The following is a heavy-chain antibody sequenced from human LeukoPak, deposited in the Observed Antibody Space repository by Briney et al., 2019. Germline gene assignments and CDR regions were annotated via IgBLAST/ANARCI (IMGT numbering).Heavy chain of an antibody. J-gene: IGHJ4*02. V-gene: IGHV5-51*01. CDR2: IYPGDSDT. Sequence: AESLKISCKGSGYSFTSYWIIWVRQLPGKGLEWMGIIYPGDSDTRYSPSFQGQVTISADKSISTAYLQWSSLKASDTAMYYCARQDNWNALDYWGQGTLVTVSS. CDR3: ARQDNWNALDY. D-gene: IGHD1-1*01. CDR1: GYSFTSYW.